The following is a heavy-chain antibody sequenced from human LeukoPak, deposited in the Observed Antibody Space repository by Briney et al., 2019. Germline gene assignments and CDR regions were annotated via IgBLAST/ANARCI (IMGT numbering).Heavy chain of an antibody. CDR3: ASLGWFDP. V-gene: IGHV1-69*04. Sequence: ASVKVSCKASGGTFSSYAISWVRQTPGQGLEWMGRIIPILGIANYAQKFQGRVTITADKSTSTAYMELSSLRSEDTAVYYCASLGWFDPWGQGTLVTVSS. J-gene: IGHJ5*02. CDR2: IIPILGIA. CDR1: GGTFSSYA.